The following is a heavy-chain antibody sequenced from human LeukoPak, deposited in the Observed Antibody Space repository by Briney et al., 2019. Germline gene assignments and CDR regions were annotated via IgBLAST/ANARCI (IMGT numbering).Heavy chain of an antibody. D-gene: IGHD3-22*01. Sequence: SETLSLTCTVSGGSISSYYWSWIRQPPGKGLEWIGYIYCSGSTNYNPSLKSRVTISVDTSKNQFSLKLSSVTAADTAVYYCARIDSSGYYYVFDYWGQGTLVTVSS. J-gene: IGHJ4*02. CDR2: IYCSGST. V-gene: IGHV4-59*01. CDR1: GGSISSYY. CDR3: ARIDSSGYYYVFDY.